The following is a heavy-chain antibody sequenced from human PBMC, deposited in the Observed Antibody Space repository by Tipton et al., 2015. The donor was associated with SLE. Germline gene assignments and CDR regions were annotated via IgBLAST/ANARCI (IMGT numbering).Heavy chain of an antibody. Sequence: SLRLSCAASGFTFSSYAMHWVRQAPGKGLEWVAFIRYDGSNKYYADSVKGRFTISRDNSKNTLYLQMNSLRAEDTAVYYCAKDVDFSWNYGYYYYYGMDVWGQGTTVTVSS. CDR1: GFTFSSYA. D-gene: IGHD1-7*01. J-gene: IGHJ6*02. CDR3: AKDVDFSWNYGYYYYYGMDV. V-gene: IGHV3-30*02. CDR2: IRYDGSNK.